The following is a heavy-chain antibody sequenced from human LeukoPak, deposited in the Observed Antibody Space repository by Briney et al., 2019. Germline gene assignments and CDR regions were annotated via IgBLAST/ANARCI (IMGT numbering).Heavy chain of an antibody. CDR2: MNPNSGNT. CDR1: GYTFTSYD. Sequence: GASVKVSCKASGYTFTSYDINWVRQATGQGLEWMGWMNPNSGNTGYAQKFQGRVTMTRNTSISTAYMELSGLRSEDTAVYYCARGRFLELRWNWFDPWGQGTLVTVSS. D-gene: IGHD1-7*01. V-gene: IGHV1-8*01. CDR3: ARGRFLELRWNWFDP. J-gene: IGHJ5*02.